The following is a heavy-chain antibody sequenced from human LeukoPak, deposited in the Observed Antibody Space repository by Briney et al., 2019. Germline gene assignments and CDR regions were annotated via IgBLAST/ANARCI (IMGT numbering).Heavy chain of an antibody. V-gene: IGHV3-53*01. CDR2: IYRGGIT. Sequence: GGSLRLSCAASGFSVSDNYMSWVRQAPGIGLEWVSVIYRGGITYYADSVKGRFTISRDNSKNTLYLQMNSLRAEDTAVYYCARRLPLDYYMDVWGKGTTVTVSS. CDR1: GFSVSDNY. CDR3: ARRLPLDYYMDV. J-gene: IGHJ6*03.